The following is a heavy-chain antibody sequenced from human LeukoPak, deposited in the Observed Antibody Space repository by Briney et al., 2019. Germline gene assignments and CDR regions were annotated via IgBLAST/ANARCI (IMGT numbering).Heavy chain of an antibody. Sequence: PSETLSLTCTVSGGSISSYYWSWLRQPPGKGLEWIGYIYYSGSTNYNPSLKSRVTISVDTSKNQFSLKLSSVTAADTAVYYCARAPGYGMDVWGQGTTVTVSS. CDR3: ARAPGYGMDV. CDR1: GGSISSYY. J-gene: IGHJ6*02. V-gene: IGHV4-59*01. CDR2: IYYSGST. D-gene: IGHD1-14*01.